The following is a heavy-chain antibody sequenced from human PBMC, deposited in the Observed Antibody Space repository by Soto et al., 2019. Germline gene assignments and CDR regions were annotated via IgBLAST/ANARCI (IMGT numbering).Heavy chain of an antibody. Sequence: SGPTLVNPTQTLTLTCTFSGFSLSTIKLGVGWIRQPPGKALEWLALIYWDDDKRYSPFLKSRLTITKDTSKNQVVLRMTNMDPVDTATYYCARSEYSVFDFWGQGTPVTVSS. V-gene: IGHV2-5*02. CDR2: IYWDDDK. CDR1: GFSLSTIKLG. CDR3: ARSEYSVFDF. J-gene: IGHJ4*01. D-gene: IGHD2-15*01.